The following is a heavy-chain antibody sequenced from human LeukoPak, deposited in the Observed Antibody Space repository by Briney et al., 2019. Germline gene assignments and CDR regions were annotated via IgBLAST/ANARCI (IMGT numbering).Heavy chain of an antibody. Sequence: GRSLRLSCAASGFTFDDYAMHWVRQAPGKGLEWVSGISWNSGSIGYADSVKGRFTISRDNAKNSLYLQMNSLRAEDTALYYCAKVLNYLYSALDYWGQGTLVTVSS. D-gene: IGHD1-7*01. CDR3: AKVLNYLYSALDY. CDR1: GFTFDDYA. J-gene: IGHJ4*02. CDR2: ISWNSGSI. V-gene: IGHV3-9*01.